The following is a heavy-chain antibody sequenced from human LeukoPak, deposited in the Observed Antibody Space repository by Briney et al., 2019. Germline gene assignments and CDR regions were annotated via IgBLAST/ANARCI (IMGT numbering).Heavy chain of an antibody. CDR1: GYTFTSYY. D-gene: IGHD5-12*01. V-gene: IGHV1-46*01. Sequence: WASVKVSCKASGYTFTSYYMHWVRQAPGQGLEWMGIINPSGGSTSYAQKFQGRVTMTRDMSTSTVYMELSSLRSEDTAVYYCARSPYSGYDVKAYYFDYWGQGTLVTVSS. J-gene: IGHJ4*02. CDR2: INPSGGST. CDR3: ARSPYSGYDVKAYYFDY.